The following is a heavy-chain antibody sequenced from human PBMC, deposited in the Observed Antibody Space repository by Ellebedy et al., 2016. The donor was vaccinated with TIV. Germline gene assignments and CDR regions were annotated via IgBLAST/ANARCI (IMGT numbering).Heavy chain of an antibody. D-gene: IGHD3-10*01. CDR3: AKDHSYYGWFDP. CDR2: ISGSGGST. J-gene: IGHJ5*02. CDR1: GFTFSSYA. V-gene: IGHV3-23*01. Sequence: GESLKISXAASGFTFSSYAMSWVRQAPGKGLEWVSAISGSGGSTYYADSVKGRFTISRDNSKNTLYLQMNSLRAEDTAVYYCAKDHSYYGWFDPWGQGTLVTVSS.